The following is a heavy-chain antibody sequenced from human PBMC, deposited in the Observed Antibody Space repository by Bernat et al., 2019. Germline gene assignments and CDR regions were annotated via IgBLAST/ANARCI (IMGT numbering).Heavy chain of an antibody. J-gene: IGHJ4*02. CDR2: ISYDGSNK. V-gene: IGHV3-30*18. CDR1: GFTFSSYG. D-gene: IGHD2-8*01. CDR3: AKIGVYAGDY. Sequence: QVQLVESGGGVVQPGRSLRLSCAASGFTFSSYGMHWVRQAPGKGLEWVAVISYDGSNKYYADSVKGRFTISRDNSENTLYLQMNSLRAEDTAVYYCAKIGVYAGDYWGQGTLVTVSS.